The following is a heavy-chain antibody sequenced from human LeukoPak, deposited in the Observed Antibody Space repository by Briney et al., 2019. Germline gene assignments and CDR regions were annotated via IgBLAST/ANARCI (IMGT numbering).Heavy chain of an antibody. D-gene: IGHD4-17*01. J-gene: IGHJ4*02. CDR3: AKSSLYGDFPNDY. CDR2: ISGSGGST. Sequence: GGSLRLSCAASGFTVSSNYMSWVRQAPGKGLEWVSAISGSGGSTYYADSVKGRFTISRDNSKNTLYLQMNSLRAEDTAVYYCAKSSLYGDFPNDYWGQGTLVTVSS. V-gene: IGHV3-23*01. CDR1: GFTVSSNY.